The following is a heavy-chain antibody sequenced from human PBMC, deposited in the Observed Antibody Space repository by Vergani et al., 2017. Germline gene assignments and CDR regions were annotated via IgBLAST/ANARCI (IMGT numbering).Heavy chain of an antibody. D-gene: IGHD4-17*01. CDR1: GFTFSSYA. V-gene: IGHV3-30-3*01. J-gene: IGHJ3*02. CDR2: ISYDGSNK. Sequence: QVQLVESGGGVVQPGRSLRLSCAASGFTFSSYAMHWVRQAPGKGLEWVAVISYDGSNKYYADSVKGRFTISRDNSKNTLYLQMXSLRAEDTAVYYCARGTTVTTRPSIWGQGTMVTVSS. CDR3: ARGTTVTTRPSI.